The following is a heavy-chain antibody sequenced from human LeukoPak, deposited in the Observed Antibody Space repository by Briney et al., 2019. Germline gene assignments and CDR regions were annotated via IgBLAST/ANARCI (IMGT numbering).Heavy chain of an antibody. CDR2: IRYDGSNK. D-gene: IGHD6-19*01. CDR3: ARRIAVAGPYWD. J-gene: IGHJ4*02. V-gene: IGHV3-30*02. Sequence: GGSLRLSCAASGFTFSSYSMHWVRQAPGKGLEWVAFIRYDGSNKYYADSVKGRFTISRDNSKNTLYLQMNSLRAEDTAVYYCARRIAVAGPYWDWGQGTLVTVSS. CDR1: GFTFSSYS.